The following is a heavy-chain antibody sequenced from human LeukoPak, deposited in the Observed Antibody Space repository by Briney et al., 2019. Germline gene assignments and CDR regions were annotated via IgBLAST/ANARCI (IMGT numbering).Heavy chain of an antibody. CDR2: INPNSGGT. CDR3: ARITIFGVAGKGFDY. V-gene: IGHV1-2*02. D-gene: IGHD3-3*01. CDR1: GYTFTGYY. Sequence: ASVKVSYKASGYTFTGYYMHWVRQAPGQGLEWMGWINPNSGGTNYAQKFQGRVTMTRDTSISTAYMELSRLRSDDTAVYYCARITIFGVAGKGFDYWGQGTLVTVSS. J-gene: IGHJ4*02.